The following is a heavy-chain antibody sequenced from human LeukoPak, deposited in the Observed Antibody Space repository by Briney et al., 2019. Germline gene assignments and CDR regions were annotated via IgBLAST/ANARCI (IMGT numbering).Heavy chain of an antibody. CDR3: ARDSGHYYDSSGYYYDLDY. Sequence: ASVKVSCKASGYTFTSYGISWVRQAPGQGLEWMGWISAYNGNTNYAQKLQGRVTMTTDTFTSTAYMELRSLRSDDTAVYYCARDSGHYYDSSGYYYDLDYWGQGTLVTVSS. D-gene: IGHD3-22*01. CDR1: GYTFTSYG. V-gene: IGHV1-18*01. J-gene: IGHJ4*02. CDR2: ISAYNGNT.